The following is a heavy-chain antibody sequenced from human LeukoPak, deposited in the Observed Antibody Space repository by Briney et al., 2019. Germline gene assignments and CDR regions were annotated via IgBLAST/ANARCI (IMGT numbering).Heavy chain of an antibody. CDR1: GFPFSTHW. V-gene: IGHV3-7*04. CDR2: IKQDGSEK. Sequence: GGSLRLSCAASGFPFSTHWMSWVRQAPGKGLEWVANIKQDGSEKYYVDSVKGRFTISRDNTKNSLYLQMNSLRAEDTAVYYCARFWYGSGSYRVFDYWGQGTLVTVSS. J-gene: IGHJ4*02. CDR3: ARFWYGSGSYRVFDY. D-gene: IGHD3-10*01.